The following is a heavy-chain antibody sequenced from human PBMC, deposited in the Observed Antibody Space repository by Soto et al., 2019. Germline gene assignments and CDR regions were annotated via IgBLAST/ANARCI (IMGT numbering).Heavy chain of an antibody. CDR2: ISYDGSNK. D-gene: IGHD3-10*01. J-gene: IGHJ6*02. Sequence: QVQLVESGGGVVQPGRSLRLSCAASGFTFSSYSMHWVRQAPGKGLEWVAVISYDGSNKYYADSVKGRFTISRDNSKNTRYLQMNSLRAEDTAVYYCASGVLYYYGMDVWGQGTTVTVSS. V-gene: IGHV3-30*03. CDR3: ASGVLYYYGMDV. CDR1: GFTFSSYS.